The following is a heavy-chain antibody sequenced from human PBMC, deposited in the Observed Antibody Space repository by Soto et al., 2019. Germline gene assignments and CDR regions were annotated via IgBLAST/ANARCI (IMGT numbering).Heavy chain of an antibody. CDR2: IYWDDDK. Sequence: QITLKESGPTLVKPTQTLTLTCTFSGFSLSTGVGVGWIRQPPGKALECLALIYWDDDKRYSSSLKSRLTITTDTSKTQVLLIMTNMDPVDTATYYCAHQSDYGSGSLDYWGQGMLVTVSS. J-gene: IGHJ4*02. CDR1: GFSLSTGVG. D-gene: IGHD3-10*01. CDR3: AHQSDYGSGSLDY. V-gene: IGHV2-5*02.